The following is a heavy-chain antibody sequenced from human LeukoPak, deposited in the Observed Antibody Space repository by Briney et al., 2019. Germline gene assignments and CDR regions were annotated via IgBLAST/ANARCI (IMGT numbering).Heavy chain of an antibody. CDR2: ISSSSSYI. CDR1: GFTFSSYS. J-gene: IGHJ5*02. V-gene: IGHV3-21*01. CDR3: ARAGHKDIVVVVAEENWFDP. Sequence: GGSLRLSCAASGFTFSSYSMNWVRQAPGKGLEWVSSISSSSSYIYYADSVKGRFTISRDNAKNSLYLQMNSLRAEDTAVYYCARAGHKDIVVVVAEENWFDPWGKGTLVTVSS. D-gene: IGHD2-15*01.